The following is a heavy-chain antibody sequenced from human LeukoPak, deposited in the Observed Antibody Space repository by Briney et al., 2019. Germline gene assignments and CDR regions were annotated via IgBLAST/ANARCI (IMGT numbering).Heavy chain of an antibody. CDR2: INHSGST. V-gene: IGHV4-34*01. CDR1: GGSFSGYY. D-gene: IGHD3-3*01. J-gene: IGHJ5*02. Sequence: PSETLSLTGAVYGGSFSGYYWSWIRQPPGKGLEWIGEINHSGSTNYNPSLKSRVTISVDTSKNQFSLKLSSVTAADTAVYYCARSTIFGVVIMNHNWFDPWGQGTLVTVSS. CDR3: ARSTIFGVVIMNHNWFDP.